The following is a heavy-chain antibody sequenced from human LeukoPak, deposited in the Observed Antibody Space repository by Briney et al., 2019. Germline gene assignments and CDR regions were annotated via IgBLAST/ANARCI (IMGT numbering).Heavy chain of an antibody. Sequence: SETLSLTCTVSGGSISSGDYYWSWIRQPPGKGQEWIGYIYYSGSTYYNPSLKSRVTISVDTSKNQFSLKLSSVTAADTAVYYCARAQGDDPGYSAFDIWGQGTMVTVSS. CDR3: ARAQGDDPGYSAFDI. D-gene: IGHD5-12*01. CDR2: IYYSGST. CDR1: GGSISSGDYY. V-gene: IGHV4-30-4*01. J-gene: IGHJ3*02.